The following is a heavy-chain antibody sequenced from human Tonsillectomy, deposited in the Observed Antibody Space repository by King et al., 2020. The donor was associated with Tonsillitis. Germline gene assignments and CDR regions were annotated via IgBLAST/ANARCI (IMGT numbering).Heavy chain of an antibody. Sequence: VQLVESGGGVVQPGRSLRLSCAASGFTFSNYGMHWVRQAPGKGLEWVALIAYDASYENYADSVKGRFAISRDNSKNTLYLEMNSLRVEDTAVYYCAKDGIGLSDWYFYLWGRGTLVPVSS. V-gene: IGHV3-30*18. CDR2: IAYDASYE. J-gene: IGHJ2*01. CDR1: GFTFSNYG. D-gene: IGHD3-16*01. CDR3: AKDGIGLSDWYFYL.